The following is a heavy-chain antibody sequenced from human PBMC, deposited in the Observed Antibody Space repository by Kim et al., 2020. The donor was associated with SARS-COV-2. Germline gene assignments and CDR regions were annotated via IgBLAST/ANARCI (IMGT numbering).Heavy chain of an antibody. J-gene: IGHJ5*02. V-gene: IGHV1-69*04. CDR1: GGTFSSYA. CDR3: ARDLSYSGSGSYWVRDNWFDH. CDR2: IIPILGIA. Sequence: SVKVSCKASGGTFSSYAISWVRQAPGQGLEWMGRIIPILGIANYAQKFRGRVTITADKSTSTAYMELSSLRSEDTAVFYCARDLSYSGSGSYWVRDNWFDHWGQGTLVTVSS. D-gene: IGHD3-10*01.